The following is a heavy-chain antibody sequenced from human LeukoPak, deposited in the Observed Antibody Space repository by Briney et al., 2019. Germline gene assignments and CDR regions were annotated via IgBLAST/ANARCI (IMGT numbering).Heavy chain of an antibody. Sequence: PSETLSLTCTVSGGSISSYYWSWIRQPAGKGLEGIGRIYTSGSTNYNPSLKSRGTMSVDTSKNQFSLKLRSVTAADTAVYYCERDRYYYDSSGYRWFDPWGQGTLVTVSS. J-gene: IGHJ5*02. CDR2: IYTSGST. V-gene: IGHV4-4*07. CDR1: GGSISSYY. D-gene: IGHD3-22*01. CDR3: ERDRYYYDSSGYRWFDP.